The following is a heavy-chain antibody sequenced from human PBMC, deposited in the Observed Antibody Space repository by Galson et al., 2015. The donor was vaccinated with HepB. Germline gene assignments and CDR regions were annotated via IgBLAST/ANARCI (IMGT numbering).Heavy chain of an antibody. CDR1: GFTFSSYA. V-gene: IGHV3-30-3*01. CDR2: ISYDGSNK. J-gene: IGHJ5*02. D-gene: IGHD3-3*02. CDR3: ARDKIRWFDP. Sequence: SLRLSCAAPGFTFSSYAMHWVRQAPGKGLEWVAVISYDGSNKYYADSVKGRFTISRDNSKNTLYLQMNSLRAEDTAVYYCARDKIRWFDPWGQGTLVTVSS.